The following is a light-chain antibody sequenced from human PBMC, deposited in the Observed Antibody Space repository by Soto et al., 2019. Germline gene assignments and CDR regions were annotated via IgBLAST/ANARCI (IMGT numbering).Light chain of an antibody. CDR2: DAS. V-gene: IGKV3-11*01. Sequence: DIVLRQSTGKLYLYTGGRGSLSCMASQNVNTFLAWYQQPPGQAPRLLIFDASNRATGIPARFSGSGSGTDFTLTISILEPEDFAVYYCQQCNYLPLTFGAGSEV. CDR1: QNVNTF. J-gene: IGKJ4*01. CDR3: QQCNYLPLT.